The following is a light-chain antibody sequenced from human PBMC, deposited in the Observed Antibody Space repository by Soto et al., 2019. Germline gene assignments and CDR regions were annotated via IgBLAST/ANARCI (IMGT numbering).Light chain of an antibody. J-gene: IGLJ1*01. Sequence: QSVLTQPASVSGSPGQSITISCTGTSSDVGYYNYVSWYQQHPGKVPKLMIYEVNNRPSGVSNRFSGSKSGNTASLTISGLQAEDEAEYHCCSYAGSSNVFGTGTKVTVL. CDR2: EVN. V-gene: IGLV2-14*01. CDR3: CSYAGSSNV. CDR1: SSDVGYYNY.